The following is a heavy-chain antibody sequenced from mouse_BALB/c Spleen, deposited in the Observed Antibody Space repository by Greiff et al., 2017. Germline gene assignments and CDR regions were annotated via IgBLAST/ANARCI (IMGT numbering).Heavy chain of an antibody. Sequence: EVMLVESGGGLVKPGGSLKLSCAASGFTFSSYAMSWVRQTPEKRLEWVATISSGGSYTYYPDSVKGRFTISRDNAKNTLYLQMSSLRSEDTAMYYCARGDYVYYFDYWGQGTTLTVSS. J-gene: IGHJ2*01. CDR2: ISSGGSYT. CDR1: GFTFSSYA. CDR3: ARGDYVYYFDY. V-gene: IGHV5-9-1*01. D-gene: IGHD2-4*01.